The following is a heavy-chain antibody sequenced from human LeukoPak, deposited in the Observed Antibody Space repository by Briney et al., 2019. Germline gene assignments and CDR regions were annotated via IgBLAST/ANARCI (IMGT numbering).Heavy chain of an antibody. CDR2: INPNSGCT. CDR3: ARLNKLVDAFDI. CDR1: GYTFTGYY. D-gene: IGHD6-6*01. Sequence: ASVKVSCKASGYTFTGYYMHWVRQAPGQGLEWMGRINPNSGCTNYAQKFQGRVTMTRDTSISTAYMELSRLRSDDTAVYYCARLNKLVDAFDIWGQGTMVTVSS. V-gene: IGHV1-2*06. J-gene: IGHJ3*02.